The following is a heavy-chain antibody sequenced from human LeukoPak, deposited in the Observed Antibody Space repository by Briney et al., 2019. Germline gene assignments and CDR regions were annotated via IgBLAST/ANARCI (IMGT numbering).Heavy chain of an antibody. CDR1: GFTFSNVW. D-gene: IGHD3-9*01. Sequence: GGSLRLSCAASGFTFSNVWMSCVRQAPEKGLECVGRIKSKTDGGTTDYSAHVKGRCTISRDDSSNTVYLQMNSLKTEDTAVYYCTRDYDILTGYFKGAFDTWGQGTMVTVSS. J-gene: IGHJ3*02. V-gene: IGHV3-15*01. CDR3: TRDYDILTGYFKGAFDT. CDR2: IKSKTDGGTT.